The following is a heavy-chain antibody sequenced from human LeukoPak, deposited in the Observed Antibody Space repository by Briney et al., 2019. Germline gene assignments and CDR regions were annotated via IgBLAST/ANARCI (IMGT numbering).Heavy chain of an antibody. CDR2: INAGNGNT. CDR1: GYTFTSYA. Sequence: ASVTVSCTASGYTFTSYAMHWVRQAPGQRLEWMGWINAGNGNTKYSQKFQGRVTITRDTSASTAYMELGSLRSEDTAVYYCAREPSGYDSSGYPIDYWGQGTLVTVSS. V-gene: IGHV1-3*01. CDR3: AREPSGYDSSGYPIDY. D-gene: IGHD3-22*01. J-gene: IGHJ4*02.